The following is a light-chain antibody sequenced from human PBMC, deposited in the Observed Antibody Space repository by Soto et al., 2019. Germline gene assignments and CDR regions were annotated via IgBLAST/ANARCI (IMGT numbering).Light chain of an antibody. CDR1: QSVSSY. J-gene: IGKJ4*01. CDR3: QQRSNWPS. Sequence: EIVLTQSPATLSLSPGERATLSCRASQSVSSYLAWYQQKPGQAPRLLIYDASNRATGIPARFSGSGSGTDFTLTISSVEPEDVAVYYCQQRSNWPSFGGGTKVEIK. V-gene: IGKV3-11*01. CDR2: DAS.